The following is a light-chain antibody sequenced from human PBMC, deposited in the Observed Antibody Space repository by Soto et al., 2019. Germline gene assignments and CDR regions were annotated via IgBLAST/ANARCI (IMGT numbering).Light chain of an antibody. CDR1: QSVSSSF. CDR3: QQYGRSHPWT. CDR2: GAS. J-gene: IGKJ1*01. V-gene: IGKV3-20*01. Sequence: EILLTQSPGTLSLSPGERATLSCRASQSVSSSFLAWYQQKPGHAPRLLIYGASNRATGIPDSFSGSGSGTDFTLTISRLEPEDFAVYYCQQYGRSHPWTFGQGTKVDIK.